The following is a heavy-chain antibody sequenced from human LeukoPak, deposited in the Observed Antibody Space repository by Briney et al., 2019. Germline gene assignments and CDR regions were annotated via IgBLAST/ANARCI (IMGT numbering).Heavy chain of an antibody. CDR1: GFTFSSYG. J-gene: IGHJ4*02. Sequence: PGRSLRLSCAASGFTFSSYGMHWVRQAPGKGLEWVAFIRYDGSNKYYADSVKGRFTISRDNSKNTLYLQMNSLRAEDTAVYYCAKDLYSGYDRLFDYWGQGTLVTVSS. D-gene: IGHD5-12*01. V-gene: IGHV3-30*02. CDR3: AKDLYSGYDRLFDY. CDR2: IRYDGSNK.